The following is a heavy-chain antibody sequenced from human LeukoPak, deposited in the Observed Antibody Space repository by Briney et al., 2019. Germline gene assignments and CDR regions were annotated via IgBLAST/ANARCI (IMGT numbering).Heavy chain of an antibody. D-gene: IGHD6-19*01. J-gene: IGHJ6*02. CDR3: AKERAVADYYYYYGVDV. CDR2: ITSNGGST. Sequence: GGSLRLSCSGSGFAFSTYSMHWVRQAPGRGLEYLSGITSNGGSTYYADSMKGRFTISRDNSKNTLYLQMNSLRAEDTAVYYCAKERAVADYYYYYGVDVWGQGTTVTVSS. CDR1: GFAFSTYS. V-gene: IGHV3-64*04.